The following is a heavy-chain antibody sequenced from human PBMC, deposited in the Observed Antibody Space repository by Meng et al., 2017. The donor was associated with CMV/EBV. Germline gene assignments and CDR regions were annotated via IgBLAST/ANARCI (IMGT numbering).Heavy chain of an antibody. CDR1: GFTFDDYA. CDR3: AGDGCSSTSCYSYYYYGMDV. J-gene: IGHJ6*02. V-gene: IGHV3-9*01. CDR2: ISWNSGSI. Sequence: SLKISCAASGFTFDDYAMHWVRQAPGKGLEWVSGISWNSGSIGYADSVKGRFTISRDNAKNSLYLQMNSVRAEDTAVYYCAGDGCSSTSCYSYYYYGMDVWGQGTTVTVSS. D-gene: IGHD2-2*02.